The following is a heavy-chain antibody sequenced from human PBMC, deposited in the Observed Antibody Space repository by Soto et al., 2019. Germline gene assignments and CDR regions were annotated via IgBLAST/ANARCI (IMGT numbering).Heavy chain of an antibody. Sequence: SETLSLTCTVSGGSISSGGYYWSWIRQHPGKGLEWIGYIYYSGSTYYNPSLKSRVTIPVDTSKNQFSLKRSSVTAADTAVYYCARVNPGYSYGSGYYYYYGMDVWGQGTTVTVSS. CDR2: IYYSGST. CDR3: ARVNPGYSYGSGYYYYYGMDV. J-gene: IGHJ6*02. CDR1: GGSISSGGYY. D-gene: IGHD5-18*01. V-gene: IGHV4-31*03.